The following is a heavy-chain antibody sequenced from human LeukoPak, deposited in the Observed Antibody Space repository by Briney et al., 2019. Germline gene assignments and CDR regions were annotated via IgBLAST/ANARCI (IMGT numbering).Heavy chain of an antibody. CDR2: SRHSGTT. CDR1: GGSLSAYY. D-gene: IGHD3-3*01. V-gene: IGHV4-34*01. J-gene: IGHJ4*02. CDR3: ARGPLLTVFGVVIYGY. Sequence: PSETLSLTCGVYGGSLSAYYWSWIRKPPGKGQEWIGESRHSGTTRYNPSLTSRVTISLDTSKNLFSLNLTSVTAANTAVYYCARGPLLTVFGVVIYGYWGPGTLVTVSS.